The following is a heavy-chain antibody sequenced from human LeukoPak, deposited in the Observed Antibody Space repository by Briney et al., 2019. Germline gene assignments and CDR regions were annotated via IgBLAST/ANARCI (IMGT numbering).Heavy chain of an antibody. V-gene: IGHV4-39*01. CDR2: IYYGGST. J-gene: IGHJ5*02. CDR3: ARALGYCSGGSCTRGYNWFDP. Sequence: SQTLPLTCTVSGGSISSSDYYWGWIRQPPGEGLEWIGSIYYGGSTYYNPSHKSRVTISVDTSMNQFSLKLSFVTTADTAVYYCARALGYCSGGSCTRGYNWFDPWGQGTLVTVPS. CDR1: GGSISSSDYY. D-gene: IGHD2-15*01.